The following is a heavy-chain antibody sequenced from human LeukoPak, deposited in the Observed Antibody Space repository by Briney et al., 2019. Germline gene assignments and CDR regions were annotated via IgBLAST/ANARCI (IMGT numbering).Heavy chain of an antibody. V-gene: IGHV1-18*01. CDR3: VRDRRSVGGAAYAFDI. Sequence: ASVKVSCKASGYTFTSYGISWVRQAPGQGREGVGWISSYNGNTKYAEEFQGRVTMTTDTSTSTVYMELGSLTSDDTAVYYCVRDRRSVGGAAYAFDIWGQGTMVAVSS. D-gene: IGHD3-3*01. CDR1: GYTFTSYG. J-gene: IGHJ3*02. CDR2: ISSYNGNT.